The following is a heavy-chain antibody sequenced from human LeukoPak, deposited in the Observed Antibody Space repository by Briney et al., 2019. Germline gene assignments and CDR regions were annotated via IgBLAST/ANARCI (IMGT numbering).Heavy chain of an antibody. V-gene: IGHV4-59*11. J-gene: IGHJ6*03. D-gene: IGHD2/OR15-2a*01. CDR1: GGSISSHY. Sequence: SETLSLTCTVSGGSISSHYWSWIRQPPGKGLEWIGYIYYSGSTKYNPSLKSRVTISVDTSKNQFSLKLSSVTAADTAVYYCARDANVRDAYYYYMDVWGKGTTVTVSS. CDR2: IYYSGST. CDR3: ARDANVRDAYYYYMDV.